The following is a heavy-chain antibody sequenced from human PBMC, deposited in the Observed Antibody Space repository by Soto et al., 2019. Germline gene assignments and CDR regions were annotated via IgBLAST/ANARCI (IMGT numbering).Heavy chain of an antibody. CDR2: IYYSGST. Sequence: XXTLSLDCTVSGGSISRCYWPWILQPPGKGLESIGYIYYSGSTNYNPSIKSGVTLSVDTSKNQFSLKLRYVTAADTAVYYCASDRRYYRLDVWGQGIPVTVSS. V-gene: IGHV4-59*01. CDR3: ASDRRYYRLDV. CDR1: GGSISRCY. J-gene: IGHJ6*02.